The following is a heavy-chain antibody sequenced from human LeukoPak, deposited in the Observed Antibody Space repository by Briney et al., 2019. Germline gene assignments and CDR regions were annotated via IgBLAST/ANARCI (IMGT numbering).Heavy chain of an antibody. Sequence: GGTLRLSCSASGFTFTTYGMNWVRQAPGKGLEGVSGIGGSGTRTYYADSVKGRFTISRDNSKNTLYLQMNSLRDEDTAVYYCGKDSVWILFDAGGQGTLVTVSA. CDR3: GKDSVWILFDA. J-gene: IGHJ4*02. V-gene: IGHV3-23*01. CDR1: GFTFTTYG. CDR2: IGGSGTRT. D-gene: IGHD2-2*03.